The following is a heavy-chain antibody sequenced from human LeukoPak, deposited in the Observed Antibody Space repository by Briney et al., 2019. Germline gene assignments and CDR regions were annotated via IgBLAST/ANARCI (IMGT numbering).Heavy chain of an antibody. CDR2: IHHSGST. CDR3: ASKTIATPGTFDY. CDR1: GGSISSSNW. J-gene: IGHJ4*02. D-gene: IGHD6-13*01. Sequence: PSGTLSLTCAVSGGSISSSNWWNWVRQPPGKGLEWIGEIHHSGSTNYNPSLKSRVTISLGKSKNQFSLKLSSVTAADTAVYYCASKTIATPGTFDYWGQGTLVTVSS. V-gene: IGHV4-4*02.